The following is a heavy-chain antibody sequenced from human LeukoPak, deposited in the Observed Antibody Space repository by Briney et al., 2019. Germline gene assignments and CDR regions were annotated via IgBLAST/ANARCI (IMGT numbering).Heavy chain of an antibody. Sequence: PGGSLRLSCAASGFTFSNAWMSWVRQAPGKGLEWVGRIKSKTDGGTTDYAAPVKGRFTISRDDSKNTLYLQMNSLKTEDTAVYYCITDYDFWSGYYPTDYWGQGTLVTVSS. D-gene: IGHD3-3*01. V-gene: IGHV3-15*01. CDR2: IKSKTDGGTT. CDR1: GFTFSNAW. CDR3: ITDYDFWSGYYPTDY. J-gene: IGHJ4*02.